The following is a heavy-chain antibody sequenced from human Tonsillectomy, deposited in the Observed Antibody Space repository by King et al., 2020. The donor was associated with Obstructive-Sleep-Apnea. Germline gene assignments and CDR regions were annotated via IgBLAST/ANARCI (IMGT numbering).Heavy chain of an antibody. CDR1: GFTFSSSG. J-gene: IGHJ4*02. D-gene: IGHD6-13*01. CDR2: ISGSNTNT. Sequence: VQLVESGGGLVQPGGSLRLSCAASGFTFSSSGMSWVRQAPGKGLEWVSTISGSNTNTWYADSVMGRFTISRDNSKNTLYLHMDSLRAEDTAVYYCAKDESGYPRFQDYWGQGTLVTVSS. CDR3: AKDESGYPRFQDY. V-gene: IGHV3-23*04.